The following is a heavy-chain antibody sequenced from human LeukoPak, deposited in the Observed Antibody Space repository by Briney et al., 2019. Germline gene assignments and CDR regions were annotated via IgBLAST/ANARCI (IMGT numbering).Heavy chain of an antibody. V-gene: IGHV3-30*04. D-gene: IGHD6-19*01. Sequence: GGSLRLSCAASGFTFSSYAMHWVRQAPGKGLEWVAVISYDGSNKYYADSVKGRFTISRDNSKNTLYLQMNSLRAEDTAVYYCASPRNPGIAVATDAFDIWGQGTMVTVSS. CDR1: GFTFSSYA. CDR2: ISYDGSNK. J-gene: IGHJ3*02. CDR3: ASPRNPGIAVATDAFDI.